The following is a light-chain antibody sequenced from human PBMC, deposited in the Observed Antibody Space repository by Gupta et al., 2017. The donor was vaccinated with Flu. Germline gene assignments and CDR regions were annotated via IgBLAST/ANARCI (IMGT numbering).Light chain of an antibody. CDR3: GSVTSSNNWV. Sequence: SALTQPASVSGSPGQSLTISCTGTSSGVGRYNYVSWFQHHPGKAPTLMIYEVTKRTAGVANRFSGSKSGNTTSLTISGRQEDDEADYYCGSVTSSNNWVFGGGTKLTVL. J-gene: IGLJ3*02. V-gene: IGLV2-14*01. CDR2: EVT. CDR1: SSGVGRYNY.